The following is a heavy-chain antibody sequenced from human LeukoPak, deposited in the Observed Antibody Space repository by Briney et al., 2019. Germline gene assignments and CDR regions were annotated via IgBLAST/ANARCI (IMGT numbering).Heavy chain of an antibody. D-gene: IGHD5-24*01. CDR2: ISGSGGST. V-gene: IGHV3-23*01. CDR1: GFTFSSYA. J-gene: IGHJ3*02. CDR3: XXDRWRWLQWTFDI. Sequence: PGGSLRLSCAASGFTFSSYAMSWVRQAPGKGLEWVSAISGSGGSTYYADSVKGRFTISRDNSKNTLYLQMNSLRAEDTAVYYXXXDRWRWLQWTFDIWGQGTMVTVSS.